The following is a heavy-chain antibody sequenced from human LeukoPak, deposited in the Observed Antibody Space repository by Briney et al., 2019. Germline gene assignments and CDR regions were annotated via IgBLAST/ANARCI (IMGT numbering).Heavy chain of an antibody. D-gene: IGHD3-9*01. J-gene: IGHJ4*02. Sequence: SETLSLTCAVSGGSISSGGYSWSWIRQPPGKGLEWIGYIYHSGSTYYNPSLKSRVTISVDRSKNQFSLKLSSVTAADTVVYYCGREDTGYFDYWGQGTLVTVSS. CDR1: GGSISSGGYS. CDR3: GREDTGYFDY. V-gene: IGHV4-30-2*01. CDR2: IYHSGST.